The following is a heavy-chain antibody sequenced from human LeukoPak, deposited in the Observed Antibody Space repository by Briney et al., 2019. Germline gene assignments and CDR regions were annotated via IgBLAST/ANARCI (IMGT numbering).Heavy chain of an antibody. CDR2: ISGSSSST. Sequence: PGGSLRLSCATSGFTFSIYGMVWVRQTPGKGLEWVSYISGSSSSTNYADSVKGRFTISRDNAKNSLFLQMNSLRDEDTAVYYCARFAAGFKGFDCWGQGTLVTVSS. CDR1: GFTFSIYG. D-gene: IGHD2-15*01. CDR3: ARFAAGFKGFDC. V-gene: IGHV3-48*02. J-gene: IGHJ4*02.